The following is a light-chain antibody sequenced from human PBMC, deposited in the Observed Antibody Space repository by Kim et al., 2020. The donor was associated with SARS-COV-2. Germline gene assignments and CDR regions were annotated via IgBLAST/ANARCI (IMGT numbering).Light chain of an antibody. CDR1: QSVSSSY. Sequence: EVVLTQSPGTLSLSPGERATLSCRASQSVSSSYLAWYQQKPGQAPRLLIYGASSRATGIPDRFSGSGSGTDFTLTISRLEPEYFAVFYCQQFGRSLTFGGGTKVEIK. CDR3: QQFGRSLT. J-gene: IGKJ4*01. V-gene: IGKV3-20*01. CDR2: GAS.